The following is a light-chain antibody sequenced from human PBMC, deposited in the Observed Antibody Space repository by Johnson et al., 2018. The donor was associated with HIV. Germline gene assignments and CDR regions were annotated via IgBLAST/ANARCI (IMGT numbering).Light chain of an antibody. CDR3: GTWDSSLSAPYV. Sequence: VLTQPPSVSAAPGQKVTISCSGSSSNIANNYVSWYQQLPGTAPKLLIYENNKRPSGIPDRFSGSKSDTSATLGITGLQTGDEADYYCGTWDSSLSAPYVFGTVTQVTVL. V-gene: IGLV1-51*02. J-gene: IGLJ1*01. CDR2: ENN. CDR1: SSNIANNY.